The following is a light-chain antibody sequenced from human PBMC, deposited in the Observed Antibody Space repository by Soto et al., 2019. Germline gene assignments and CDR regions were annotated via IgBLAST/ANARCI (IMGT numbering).Light chain of an antibody. V-gene: IGLV2-14*01. CDR3: SSDTSSSTLL. Sequence: QSALTQPASVSGSPGQSITISCTGTSCDVGGYNYVSWYQQHPRKAPNLLIYDVSNRPSGVSNRFSGSKSGNTASLTIAGLQAEDEADYYCSSDTSSSTLLIGGGTKLTVL. CDR2: DVS. J-gene: IGLJ2*01. CDR1: SCDVGGYNY.